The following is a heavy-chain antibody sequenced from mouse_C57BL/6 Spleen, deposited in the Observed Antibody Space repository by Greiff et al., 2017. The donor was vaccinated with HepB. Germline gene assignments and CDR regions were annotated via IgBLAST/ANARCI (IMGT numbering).Heavy chain of an antibody. J-gene: IGHJ2*01. CDR3: SIEENSNYAFDY. CDR1: GYTFTSYW. V-gene: IGHV1-74*01. D-gene: IGHD2-5*01. Sequence: QVQLQQPGAELVKPGASVKVSCKASGYTFTSYWMHWVKQRPGQGLEWIGRIHPSDSDTNYNQKFKGKATLTVDKSSSTAYMQLSSLTSEDSAVEYWSIEENSNYAFDYWGQGTTLTVSS. CDR2: IHPSDSDT.